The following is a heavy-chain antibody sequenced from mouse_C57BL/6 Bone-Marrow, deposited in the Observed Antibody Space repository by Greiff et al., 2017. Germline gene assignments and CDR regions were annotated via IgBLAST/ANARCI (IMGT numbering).Heavy chain of an antibody. CDR3: ARFLRPRYAMDY. J-gene: IGHJ4*01. CDR2: IYPGSGST. V-gene: IGHV1-55*01. CDR1: GYTFTSYW. D-gene: IGHD1-1*01. Sequence: QVQLQQPGAELVKPGASVKMSCKASGYTFTSYWITWVKQRPGQGLEWIGDIYPGSGSTIYNEKFKSKATLTVDTSSSTAYMQLSSLTSEDSAVYYCARFLRPRYAMDYWGQGTSVTVSS.